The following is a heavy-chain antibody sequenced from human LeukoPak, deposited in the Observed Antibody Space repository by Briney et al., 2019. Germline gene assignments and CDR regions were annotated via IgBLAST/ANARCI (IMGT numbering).Heavy chain of an antibody. D-gene: IGHD3-3*01. CDR3: TRDRHTIFGVVYFDY. CDR1: GFTFSSYA. CDR2: IRSKAYGGTT. V-gene: IGHV3-49*04. Sequence: GGSLRLSCAASGFTFSSYAMSWVRQAPGKGLEWVGFIRSKAYGGTTEYAASVKGRFTISRDDSKSIAYLQMNSLKTEDTAVYYCTRDRHTIFGVVYFDYWGQGTLVTVSS. J-gene: IGHJ4*02.